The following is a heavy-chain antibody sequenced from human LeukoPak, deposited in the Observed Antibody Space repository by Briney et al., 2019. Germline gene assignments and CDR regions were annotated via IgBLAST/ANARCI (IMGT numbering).Heavy chain of an antibody. D-gene: IGHD4-11*01. J-gene: IGHJ1*01. CDR3: ARTFYHDYRKW. CDR1: GGSITKGDFY. V-gene: IGHV4-30-4*01. CDR2: ISSSGTT. Sequence: PSETLSLTCNVSGGSITKGDFYGSWVRQPPGGGLEWIGYISSSGTTYYTPSLKSRLTISLDASRNQFSLDLTSVSAADTAIYYCARTFYHDYRKWWGQGTLVTVSS.